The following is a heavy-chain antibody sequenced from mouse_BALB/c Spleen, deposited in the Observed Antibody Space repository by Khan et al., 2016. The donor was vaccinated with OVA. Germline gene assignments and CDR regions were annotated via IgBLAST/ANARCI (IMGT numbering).Heavy chain of an antibody. CDR3: ARDGAYYRNDGWFAY. D-gene: IGHD2-14*01. V-gene: IGHV1-4*01. Sequence: QVQLQQSGAELARPGASVKMSCKASGYTFTSYTIHWIKQRPGQGLEWIGYINPSSGYTNYNQTFKDKATLTADKSSTTAYMQLSSLTSDDSAVYDGARDGAYYRNDGWFAYWGQGTLVTVSA. CDR1: GYTFTSYT. CDR2: INPSSGYT. J-gene: IGHJ3*01.